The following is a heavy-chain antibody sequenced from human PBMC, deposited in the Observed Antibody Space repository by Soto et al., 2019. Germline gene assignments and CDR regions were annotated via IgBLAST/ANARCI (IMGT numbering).Heavy chain of an antibody. J-gene: IGHJ5*02. CDR3: ARGGGSRAARLFPPGPVDP. CDR1: GYTFTSYG. D-gene: IGHD6-6*01. CDR2: ISAYNGNT. Sequence: VASVKVSCKASGYTFTSYGISWVRQAPGQGLEWMGWISAYNGNTNYAQKLQGRVTMTTDTSTSTAYMELRSLRSDDTAVYYCARGGGSRAARLFPPGPVDPWGQGTLVTVSS. V-gene: IGHV1-18*01.